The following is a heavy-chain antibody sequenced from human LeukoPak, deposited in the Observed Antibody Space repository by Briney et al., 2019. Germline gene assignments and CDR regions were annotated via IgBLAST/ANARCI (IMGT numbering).Heavy chain of an antibody. J-gene: IGHJ1*01. CDR1: GFTFDDYA. Sequence: RSLRLSCAASGFTFDDYAMHWVRQAPGKGLEWVSGISWNSGSIGYADSVKGRFTISRDNAKNSLYLQMNSLRAEDTALYYCAKGGSWPEYFQHWGQGTLVTVSS. CDR2: ISWNSGSI. CDR3: AKGGSWPEYFQH. V-gene: IGHV3-9*01. D-gene: IGHD6-13*01.